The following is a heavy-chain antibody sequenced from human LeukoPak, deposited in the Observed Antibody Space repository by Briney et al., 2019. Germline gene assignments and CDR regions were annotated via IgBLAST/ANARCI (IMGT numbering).Heavy chain of an antibody. CDR3: ARDQYSGHWYYALDI. J-gene: IGHJ3*02. V-gene: IGHV3-74*01. CDR2: IKSDGSDT. CDR1: GFSFSSYW. Sequence: GGSLRLSCAASGFSFSSYWMHWVRQAPGKGLVWVSRIKSDGSDTDYADSVKGRFTISRDNAKNTLYLQMNSLRAEDTAVYYCARDQYSGHWYYALDIWGQGTMVTVSS. D-gene: IGHD6-19*01.